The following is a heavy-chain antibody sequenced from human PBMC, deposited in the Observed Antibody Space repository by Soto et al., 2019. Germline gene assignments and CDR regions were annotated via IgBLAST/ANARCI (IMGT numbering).Heavy chain of an antibody. J-gene: IGHJ4*02. D-gene: IGHD3-22*01. Sequence: SVKVSCKVSGYTLTELSMHWVRQAPGKGLEWMGGFDPEDGETIYAQKFQGRVTMTEDTSTDTAYMELSSLRSEDTAVYYCATHYDSSGYYRIFDYWGQGTLVTVSS. CDR3: ATHYDSSGYYRIFDY. CDR1: GYTLTELS. CDR2: FDPEDGET. V-gene: IGHV1-24*01.